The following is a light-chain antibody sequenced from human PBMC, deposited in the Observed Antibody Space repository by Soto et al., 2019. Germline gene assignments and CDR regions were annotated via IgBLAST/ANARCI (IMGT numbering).Light chain of an antibody. CDR1: QTIMTY. J-gene: IGKJ1*01. V-gene: IGKV1-39*01. Sequence: DIQMTQSPSSLSASVGDELTITCRASQTIMTYLNWYQLKPGKPPRLLIYAASSLQSGVPSRFSGSGSGTDFTLTISSLQPEDFATYSCQQSYNSPQTFGQGTKVEIK. CDR3: QQSYNSPQT. CDR2: AAS.